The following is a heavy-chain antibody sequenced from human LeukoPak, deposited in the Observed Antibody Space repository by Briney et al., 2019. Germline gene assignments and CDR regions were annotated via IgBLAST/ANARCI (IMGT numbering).Heavy chain of an antibody. V-gene: IGHV1-18*01. J-gene: IGHJ4*02. D-gene: IGHD3-22*01. CDR2: ISAYNGNT. CDR1: GYTFTSYG. CDR3: ARDVVTMIVVVGPLLDY. Sequence: GASVKVSCKASGYTFTSYGISWVRQAPGQGLEWMGWISAYNGNTNYAQKLQGRVTMTTDTSTSTAYIELRSLRSDDTAVYYCARDVVTMIVVVGPLLDYWGQGTLVTVSS.